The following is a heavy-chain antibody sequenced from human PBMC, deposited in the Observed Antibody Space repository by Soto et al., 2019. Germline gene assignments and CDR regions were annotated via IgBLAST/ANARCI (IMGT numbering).Heavy chain of an antibody. Sequence: PSETLSLTCTVSGGSVSSNSYYWDWIRQPPGKGLEWIASVYYSGNTHYNPSLQSRVTISVDTSENQFSLRLTSVTAADTAGYFCSRPRVREWHSTNSVGGHDYWGLGCLVPVPP. V-gene: IGHV4-39*01. CDR2: VYYSGNT. CDR1: GGSVSSNSYY. D-gene: IGHD3-3*01. CDR3: SRPRVREWHSTNSVGGHDY. J-gene: IGHJ4*02.